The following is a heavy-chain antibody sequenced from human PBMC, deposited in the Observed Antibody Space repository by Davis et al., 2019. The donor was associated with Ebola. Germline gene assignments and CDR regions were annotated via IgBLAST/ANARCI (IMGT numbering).Heavy chain of an antibody. Sequence: GESLKIPCAASGFTVSRTYMSWARQAPGKGLEWVSVLYSDGTTYYADSLKGRFTISRDNSRNSLYLQINSLRAEDTAVYYCARGVMIPVAGTGYAFDIWGQGTMVTVSS. CDR1: GFTVSRTY. V-gene: IGHV3-66*01. CDR2: LYSDGTT. J-gene: IGHJ3*02. D-gene: IGHD6-19*01. CDR3: ARGVMIPVAGTGYAFDI.